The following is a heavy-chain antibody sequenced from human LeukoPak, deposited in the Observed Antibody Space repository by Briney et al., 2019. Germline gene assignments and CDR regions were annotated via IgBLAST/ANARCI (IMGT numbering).Heavy chain of an antibody. J-gene: IGHJ4*02. Sequence: GGSLRLSCAASGFTVSSNYMSWVRQGPGKGLECVSVISNDGDTYYADSVKGRFTISRDTSKNTLYLQMNSLRAEDTAVYYCAKGGVGYCSSTSCYAGADYWGQGTLVTVSS. D-gene: IGHD2-2*01. CDR3: AKGGVGYCSSTSCYAGADY. V-gene: IGHV3-53*01. CDR2: ISNDGDT. CDR1: GFTVSSNY.